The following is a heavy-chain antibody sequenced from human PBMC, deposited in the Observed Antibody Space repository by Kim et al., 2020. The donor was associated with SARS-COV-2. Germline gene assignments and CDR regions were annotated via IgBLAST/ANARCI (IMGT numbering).Heavy chain of an antibody. CDR3: ATYDILTGYSL. CDR2: I. D-gene: IGHD3-9*01. J-gene: IGHJ4*02. V-gene: IGHV3-21*01. Sequence: IYYAVSVKGRFTISRDNSKTSLYLQMNSLRAEATAVYYCATYDILTGYSLGGQGTLVTVSS.